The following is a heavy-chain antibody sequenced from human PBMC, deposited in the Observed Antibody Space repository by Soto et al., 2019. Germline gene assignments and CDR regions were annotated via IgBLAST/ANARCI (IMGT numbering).Heavy chain of an antibody. V-gene: IGHV3-30*18. CDR1: GFTFSSYG. D-gene: IGHD5-18*01. CDR2: ISYDGSNK. CDR3: AKDASRGYSYGWFGY. J-gene: IGHJ4*02. Sequence: QVQLVASGGGVVQPGRSLRLSCAASGFTFSSYGMHWVRQAPGKGLEWVAVISYDGSNKYYADSVKGRFTISRDNSKNTLYLQMNSLRAEDTAVYYCAKDASRGYSYGWFGYWGQGTLVTVSS.